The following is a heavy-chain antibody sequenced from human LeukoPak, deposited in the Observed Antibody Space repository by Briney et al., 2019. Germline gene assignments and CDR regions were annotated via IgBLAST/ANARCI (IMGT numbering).Heavy chain of an antibody. CDR3: ARVHGARLRYFDWLSPADY. J-gene: IGHJ4*02. CDR2: IIPIFGTA. V-gene: IGHV1-69*13. Sequence: ASVKVSCKASGGTFSSCAISWVRQAPGQGLEWMGGIIPIFGTANHAQKFQGRVTITADESTSTAYMELSSLRSEDTAVYYCARVHGARLRYFDWLSPADYWGQGTLVTVSS. CDR1: GGTFSSCA. D-gene: IGHD3-9*01.